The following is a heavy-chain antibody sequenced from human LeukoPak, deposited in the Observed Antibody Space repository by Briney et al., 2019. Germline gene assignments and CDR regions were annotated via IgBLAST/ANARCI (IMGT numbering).Heavy chain of an antibody. CDR3: AKGEWFGVD. CDR1: GFTISSYG. D-gene: IGHD3-10*01. J-gene: IGHJ4*02. Sequence: GGSLRLSCAASGFTISSYGMSWVRQAPGKGLEWASAISGSGSSTYYADSVKGRFTISRDNSKNTLYLQMNSLRAEDTAVYYCAKGEWFGVDWGQGTLVTVSS. CDR2: ISGSGSST. V-gene: IGHV3-23*01.